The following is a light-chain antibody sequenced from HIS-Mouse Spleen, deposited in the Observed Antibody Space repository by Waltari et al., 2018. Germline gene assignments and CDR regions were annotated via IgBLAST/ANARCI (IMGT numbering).Light chain of an antibody. J-gene: IGLJ1*01. CDR2: EVS. Sequence: QSALTQPASVSGSPGPSIPISCTGTSSDVGGYNYVSWYQQHPGNAPKLMIYEVSNRPSGVSNRFSGSKSGNTASLTISGLQAEDEADYYCSSYTSSSTYVFGTGTKVTVL. CDR3: SSYTSSSTYV. V-gene: IGLV2-14*01. CDR1: SSDVGGYNY.